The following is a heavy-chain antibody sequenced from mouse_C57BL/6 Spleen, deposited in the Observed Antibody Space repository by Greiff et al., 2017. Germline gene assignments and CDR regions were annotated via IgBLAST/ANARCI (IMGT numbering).Heavy chain of an antibody. D-gene: IGHD2-3*01. CDR2: IYPGDGDT. J-gene: IGHJ3*01. CDR3: ARDDGYYPFAY. CDR1: GYAFSSSW. V-gene: IGHV1-82*01. Sequence: QVQLQQSGPELVKPGASVKISCKASGYAFSSSWMNWVKQRPGKGLEWIGRIYPGDGDTNYNGNFKGKATLTADKSSSTAYMQLSSLTSEDSAVYFCARDDGYYPFAYWGQGTLVTVSA.